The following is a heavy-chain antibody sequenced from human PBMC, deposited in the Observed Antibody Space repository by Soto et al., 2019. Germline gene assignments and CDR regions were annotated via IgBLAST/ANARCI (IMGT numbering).Heavy chain of an antibody. D-gene: IGHD2-8*01. V-gene: IGHV3-73*02. CDR1: GLSFNDSA. J-gene: IGHJ6*02. Sequence: EVQLVESGGGLVQPGGSLKISCAVSGLSFNDSAIHWVRQASGKGLEWVGRIRSKVNTYATPYAASVKDRFIISRDDSRNTAYLLMNSLEDVDTAVYFCSRELDGAEDRLSHFYGMDVWGHGPSVAVSS. CDR3: SRELDGAEDRLSHFYGMDV. CDR2: IRSKVNTYAT.